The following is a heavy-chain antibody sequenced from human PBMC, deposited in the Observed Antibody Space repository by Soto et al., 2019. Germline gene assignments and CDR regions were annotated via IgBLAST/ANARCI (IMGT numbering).Heavy chain of an antibody. V-gene: IGHV1-8*01. CDR3: GRDGSLEWLPKAHSGWFDP. D-gene: IGHD3-3*01. CDR1: GYTFTSYD. Sequence: ASVKVSCKASGYTFTSYDINWVRQTAGQGLEWMGWMSPKTANTGYAQKFQGRVTMTRSTSISTAYMELSSLRSEDTAVYYCGRDGSLEWLPKAHSGWFDPWGQGTLVTVSS. CDR2: MSPKTANT. J-gene: IGHJ5*02.